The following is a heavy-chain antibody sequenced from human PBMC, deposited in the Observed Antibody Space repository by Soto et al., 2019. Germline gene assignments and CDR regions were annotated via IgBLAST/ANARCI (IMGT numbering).Heavy chain of an antibody. J-gene: IGHJ4*02. CDR1: GFTFSNYA. CDR2: ISGSGGST. CDR3: AKDRMITLGGIIDQATFDY. Sequence: PGGSLRLSCAASGFTFSNYAMNWVRQAPGKGLEWVSTISGSGGSTYYADSVKGRFTISRDNSKNTLYLQMNSLRAEDTAVYYWAKDRMITLGGIIDQATFDYWGQGTLVTVSS. D-gene: IGHD3-16*02. V-gene: IGHV3-23*01.